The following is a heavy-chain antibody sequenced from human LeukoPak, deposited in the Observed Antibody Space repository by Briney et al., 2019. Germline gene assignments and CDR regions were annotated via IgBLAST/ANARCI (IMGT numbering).Heavy chain of an antibody. CDR1: GFTFSTNW. D-gene: IGHD3/OR15-3a*01. CDR2: VNPDGSQK. J-gene: IGHJ4*02. V-gene: IGHV3-7*01. Sequence: GGSLTLSREASGFTFSTNWMSWVRQAPGKGLEWVASVNPDGSQKYYLDSVKGRFAISRDNTKYSLSPQMNSLGAEDTAVYYCAKLLGPVTTYDIRGQGALVTVSS. CDR3: AKLLGPVTTYDI.